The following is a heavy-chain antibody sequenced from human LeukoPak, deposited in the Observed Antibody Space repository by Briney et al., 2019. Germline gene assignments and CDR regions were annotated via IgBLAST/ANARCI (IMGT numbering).Heavy chain of an antibody. CDR2: IWYDGSNK. CDR1: GFTFSSYG. Sequence: GGSLRLSCAASGFTFSSYGMHWVRQAPGKGLEWVAVIWYDGSNKYYADSVKGRFTISRDNSKSTLYLQMNSLRAEDTAVYYCAKEQRGYSGYDLTPDYWGQGTLVTVSS. CDR3: AKEQRGYSGYDLTPDY. D-gene: IGHD5-12*01. V-gene: IGHV3-33*06. J-gene: IGHJ4*02.